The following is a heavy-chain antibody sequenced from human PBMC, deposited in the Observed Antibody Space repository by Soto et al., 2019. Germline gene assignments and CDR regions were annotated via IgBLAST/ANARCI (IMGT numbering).Heavy chain of an antibody. J-gene: IGHJ4*02. V-gene: IGHV4-34*01. CDR1: NGPVGGFY. Sequence: SETLSLTCEVYNGPVGGFYWSWVRQFPGKGLDWIGEISRRGTTNSNPSLKSRATISLNTSNNHFSLTLRSVTAADWAIYYCARTSSDVYFGSWGQGTLVTVSS. CDR3: ARTSSDVYFGS. CDR2: ISRRGTT. D-gene: IGHD2-21*02.